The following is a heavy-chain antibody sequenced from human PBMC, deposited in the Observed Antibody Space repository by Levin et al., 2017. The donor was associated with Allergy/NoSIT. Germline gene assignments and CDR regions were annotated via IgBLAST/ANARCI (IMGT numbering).Heavy chain of an antibody. Sequence: PGGSLRLSCAASGFTFSSYSMNWVRQAPGKGLEWVSSISSSSSYIYYADSVKGRFTISRDNAKNSLYLQMNSLRAEDTAVYYCARDWCGGDCNYWYFDLWGRGTLVTVSS. J-gene: IGHJ2*01. V-gene: IGHV3-21*01. CDR3: ARDWCGGDCNYWYFDL. CDR2: ISSSSSYI. D-gene: IGHD2-21*02. CDR1: GFTFSSYS.